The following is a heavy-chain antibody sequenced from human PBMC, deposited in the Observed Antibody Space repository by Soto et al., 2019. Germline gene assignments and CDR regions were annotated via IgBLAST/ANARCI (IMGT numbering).Heavy chain of an antibody. J-gene: IGHJ3*02. D-gene: IGHD6-19*01. V-gene: IGHV3-23*01. CDR2: ISGSGGST. CDR1: GFTFSSYA. Sequence: GGSLRLSCAASGFTFSSYAMSWVRQAPGKGLEWVSAISGSGGSTYYADSVKGRFTISRDNSKNTLYLQMNSLRAEDTAVYYCAKDLGSGWYGHDAFDIWGQGTMVTVSS. CDR3: AKDLGSGWYGHDAFDI.